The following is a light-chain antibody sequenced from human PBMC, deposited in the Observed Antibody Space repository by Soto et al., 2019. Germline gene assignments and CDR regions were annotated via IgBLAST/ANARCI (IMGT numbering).Light chain of an antibody. J-gene: IGLJ1*01. CDR1: SSNIGSNA. V-gene: IGLV1-44*01. Sequence: QSVLTQPPSASGTPGQKVTISCSGSSSNIGSNAVNWYQQVPGTAPKLLIYSDDQRPSGVPDRFSGSKSGTSASLAISGLQSEDEADYICAAWNDNLKGPSYVFGTGTKVTVL. CDR2: SDD. CDR3: AAWNDNLKGPSYV.